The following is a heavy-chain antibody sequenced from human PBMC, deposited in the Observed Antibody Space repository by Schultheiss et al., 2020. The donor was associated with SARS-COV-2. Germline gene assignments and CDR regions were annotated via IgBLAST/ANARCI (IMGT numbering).Heavy chain of an antibody. CDR1: GYTFTGYY. Sequence: ASVKVSCKASGYTFTGYYMHWVRQAPGQGLEWMGWINPNSGDTNSAQKFHGWVTMTRDTSISTTYMELRSLRSDDTAVYYCANLIYSSSWYWADYWGQGTLVTVSS. CDR2: INPNSGDT. V-gene: IGHV1-2*04. J-gene: IGHJ4*02. D-gene: IGHD6-13*01. CDR3: ANLIYSSSWYWADY.